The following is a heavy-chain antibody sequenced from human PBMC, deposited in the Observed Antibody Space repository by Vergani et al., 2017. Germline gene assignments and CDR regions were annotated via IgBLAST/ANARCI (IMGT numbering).Heavy chain of an antibody. CDR1: GGTFSSYA. V-gene: IGHV1-69*01. Sequence: QVQLVQSGAEMKQPGSSVKVSCKASGGTFSSYAISWVRQAPGQGLEWMGGMIPIFGTANYAQKFQGRVTITADESTSTAYMELSSLRSEYTAVDYCARGCGARYDGSSGYPRGYFDYWGQGTLVTVSS. D-gene: IGHD3-22*01. CDR2: MIPIFGTA. J-gene: IGHJ4*02. CDR3: ARGCGARYDGSSGYPRGYFDY.